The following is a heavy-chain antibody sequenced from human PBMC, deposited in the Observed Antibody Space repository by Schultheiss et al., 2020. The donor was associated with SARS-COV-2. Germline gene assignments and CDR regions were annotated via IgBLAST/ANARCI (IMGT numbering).Heavy chain of an antibody. V-gene: IGHV4-34*01. CDR2: IYYSGST. Sequence: SQTLSLTCAVYGGSFSGYYWSWIRQPPGKGLEWIGYIYYSGSTNYNPSLKSRVTISVDTSKNQFSLKLSSVTAADTAVYYCARGIRYSYGPYGGYYGMDVWGQGTTVTVSS. D-gene: IGHD5-18*01. CDR1: GGSFSGYY. CDR3: ARGIRYSYGPYGGYYGMDV. J-gene: IGHJ6*02.